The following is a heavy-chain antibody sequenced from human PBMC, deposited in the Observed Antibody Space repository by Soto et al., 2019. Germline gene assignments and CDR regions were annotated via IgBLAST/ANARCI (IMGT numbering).Heavy chain of an antibody. V-gene: IGHV1-46*01. D-gene: IGHD1-26*01. CDR3: ARSSGGNFGIIIEGTNWFAP. CDR2: INPHGGST. CDR1: RDTFTSYY. J-gene: IGHJ5*02. Sequence: GASVKVFCKAPRDTFTSYYINWVRQAPGQGLEWMGVINPHGGSTAYAQKFKGRVTLTRDTSASTVYVEVSSLTSEDTAMYYCARSSGGNFGIIIEGTNWFAPWGQGTLVTVS.